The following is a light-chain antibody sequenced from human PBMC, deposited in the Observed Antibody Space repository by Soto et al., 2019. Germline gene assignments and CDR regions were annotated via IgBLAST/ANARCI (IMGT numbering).Light chain of an antibody. Sequence: PAPLSWSSWQVITISSTWNSRYVVGYNYVSWYQQHPGKAPKLMIYDVSNRPSGVSNRFSGSKSGNTASLTISGLQAEDEADYYCSSYTSSSLYVFGTGTKVTVL. V-gene: IGLV2-14*01. CDR1: SRYVVGYNY. CDR3: SSYTSSSLYV. CDR2: DVS. J-gene: IGLJ1*01.